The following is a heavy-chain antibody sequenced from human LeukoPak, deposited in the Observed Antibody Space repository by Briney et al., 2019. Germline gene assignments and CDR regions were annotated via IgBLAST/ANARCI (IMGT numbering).Heavy chain of an antibody. J-gene: IGHJ6*02. CDR2: ISSSGSTI. V-gene: IGHV3-11*01. CDR3: ARDQQLWSYGMDV. CDR1: GFSFSDAF. D-gene: IGHD5-18*01. Sequence: PGGSLRLSCTASGFSFSDAFMSWVRQAPGKGLEWVSYISSSGSTIYYADSVKGRFTISRDNAKNSLYLQMNSLRAEDTAVYYCARDQQLWSYGMDVWGQGTTVTVSS.